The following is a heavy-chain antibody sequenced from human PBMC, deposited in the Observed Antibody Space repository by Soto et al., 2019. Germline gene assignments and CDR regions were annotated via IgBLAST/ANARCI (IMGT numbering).Heavy chain of an antibody. CDR1: GYTFTSYD. J-gene: IGHJ4*02. D-gene: IGHD6-19*01. CDR2: INAGNGNT. Sequence: AASVKVSCKASGYTFTSYDMYWARQSPGQRLEWMGWINAGNGNTKYSQKFQGRVTITRDTSASTAYMELSSLRSEGTAVYYCARNGYSSGWDGNETIFDYWGQGTLVTVSS. V-gene: IGHV1-3*01. CDR3: ARNGYSSGWDGNETIFDY.